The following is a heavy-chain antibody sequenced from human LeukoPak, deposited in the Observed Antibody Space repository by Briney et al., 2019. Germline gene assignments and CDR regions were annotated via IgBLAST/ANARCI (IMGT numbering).Heavy chain of an antibody. V-gene: IGHV4-4*09. D-gene: IGHD5-18*01. CDR1: GGSISSNY. Sequence: NPSETLSLTCTVSGGSISSNYWSWIRQPPGKGLEWIGYIYTSGSTNYNPSLKSRVTISVDTSKNQFSLKLSSVTAADTAVYYCARHGGYSYGPSYYYYYMDVWGKGTTVTVSS. CDR2: IYTSGST. CDR3: ARHGGYSYGPSYYYYYMDV. J-gene: IGHJ6*03.